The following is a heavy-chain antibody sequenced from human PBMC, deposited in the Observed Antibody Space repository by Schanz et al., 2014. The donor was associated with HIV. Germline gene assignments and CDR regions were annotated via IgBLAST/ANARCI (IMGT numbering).Heavy chain of an antibody. J-gene: IGHJ4*02. D-gene: IGHD6-13*01. Sequence: VQLVESGGGLVQPGGSLRLSCAASGFTFSSYAMSWVRQAPGKGLEWVAGLWFDGSNKQYGDSVKGRFTISSDSSKKTVYLEMDSLRADDTAVYYCARDLTATVRGTFDYWGQGTLVTVSS. V-gene: IGHV3-33*08. CDR1: GFTFSSYA. CDR3: ARDLTATVRGTFDY. CDR2: LWFDGSNK.